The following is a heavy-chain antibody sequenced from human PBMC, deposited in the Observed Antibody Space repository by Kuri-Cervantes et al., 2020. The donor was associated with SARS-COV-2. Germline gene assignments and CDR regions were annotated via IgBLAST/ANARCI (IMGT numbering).Heavy chain of an antibody. CDR1: GFSFSGYT. CDR3: ARVQQLAQRAFHL. J-gene: IGHJ3*01. Sequence: GESLKISCAGSGFSFSGYTLTWVRQAPGKGLEWVSSIGSSNNFIYYGDSVKGRVTISRDNAKNSLILQLNSLRVEDTAVYYCARVQQLAQRAFHLWGQGTMVTVSS. V-gene: IGHV3-21*01. CDR2: IGSSNNFI. D-gene: IGHD1-1*01.